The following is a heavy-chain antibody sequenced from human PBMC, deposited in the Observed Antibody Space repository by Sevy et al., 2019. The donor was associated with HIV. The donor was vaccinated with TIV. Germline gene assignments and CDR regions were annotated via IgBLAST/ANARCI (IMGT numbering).Heavy chain of an antibody. CDR2: IYGSGGVT. Sequence: GGSLRLSCKPSGFTFTSYAMNWVRQAPGKGLEWISTIYGSGGVTYYADSVKGRFTISRDKSKNTLYLQMNSLRTEDTAVYYCVGGGYDGSGSFDALDLWGQGTMVTVSS. D-gene: IGHD3-22*01. V-gene: IGHV3-23*01. J-gene: IGHJ3*01. CDR3: VGGGYDGSGSFDALDL. CDR1: GFTFTSYA.